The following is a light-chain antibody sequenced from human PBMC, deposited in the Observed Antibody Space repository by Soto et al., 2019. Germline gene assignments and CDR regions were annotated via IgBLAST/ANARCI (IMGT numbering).Light chain of an antibody. CDR3: QQYNSYSRT. CDR1: QSISSW. V-gene: IGKV1-5*01. Sequence: DSQMTQSPSTLSASVGDRVTITCRASQSISSWLAWYQQKPGKAPKLLIYDASSLESGVPSRFSGSGSGTEFTLTISGLQPDDFATYYCQQYNSYSRTFGQGTKVDIK. CDR2: DAS. J-gene: IGKJ1*01.